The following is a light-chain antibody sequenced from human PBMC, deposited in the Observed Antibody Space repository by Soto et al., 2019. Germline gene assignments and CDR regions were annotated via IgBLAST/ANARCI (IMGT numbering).Light chain of an antibody. Sequence: PGERVTLSCRASQSVSSSYLTWYQQKPGQAPRLLIYGASTRATGIPARFSGSGSGTDFTLTISSLQPEDFAVYYCKQNYNLPTCGGGPRVK. CDR3: KQNYNLPT. J-gene: IGKJ4*01. V-gene: IGKV3D-7*01. CDR2: GAS. CDR1: QSVSSSY.